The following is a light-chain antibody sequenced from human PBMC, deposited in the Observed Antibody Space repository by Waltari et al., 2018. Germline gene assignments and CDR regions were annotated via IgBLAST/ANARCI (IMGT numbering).Light chain of an antibody. CDR2: RNN. V-gene: IGLV10-54*01. CDR1: RNNVGDPR. J-gene: IGLJ3*02. Sequence: QAGLTQPPSMSKDLRQTATLTRTGNRNNVGDPRQAWLQQHQRHPPKLLSYRNNDRPSGISERFSASRSGNTASLTITGLQPEDEADYYCSAWDSSLSAWVFGGGTKLTVL. CDR3: SAWDSSLSAWV.